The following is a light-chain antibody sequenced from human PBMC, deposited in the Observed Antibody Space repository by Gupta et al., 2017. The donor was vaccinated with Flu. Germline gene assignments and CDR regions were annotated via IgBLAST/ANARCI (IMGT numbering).Light chain of an antibody. CDR3: CSYAGTFTFV. V-gene: IGLV2-11*03. CDR1: SSDIGNYDY. Sequence: SSDIGNYDYVSWYQQHPGKAPKLMIYSITERPSGVPERFSGSKSGKTASLTISGLLAEDEASYYCCSYAGTFTFVFGGGTNLTVL. CDR2: SIT. J-gene: IGLJ2*01.